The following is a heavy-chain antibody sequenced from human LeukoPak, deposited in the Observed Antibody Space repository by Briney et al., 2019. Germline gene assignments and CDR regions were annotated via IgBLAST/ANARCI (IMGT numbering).Heavy chain of an antibody. J-gene: IGHJ4*02. Sequence: GGSLRLSCAASGFTFSSYSMNWVRQAPGKGLEWVSYISSSSSTIYYADSVKGRFTISRDNAKNSLYLQMNSLRAEDTAVYYCATERYYDSSGYYDYWGQGTLVTVSS. D-gene: IGHD3-22*01. V-gene: IGHV3-48*04. CDR3: ATERYYDSSGYYDY. CDR2: ISSSSSTI. CDR1: GFTFSSYS.